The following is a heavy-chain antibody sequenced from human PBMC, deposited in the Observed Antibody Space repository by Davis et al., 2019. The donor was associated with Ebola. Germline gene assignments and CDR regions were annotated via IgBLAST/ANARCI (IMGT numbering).Heavy chain of an antibody. CDR3: ARKDAGSNPFDC. V-gene: IGHV3-23*01. CDR1: GFTFSRYY. D-gene: IGHD1-26*01. J-gene: IGHJ4*02. Sequence: GGSLRLSCAASGFTFSRYYMTWVRQAPGKGLEWVSVISGGGVITYYADSVRGRFTISRDNSKNTLYLQMNSLRAEDTAIYYCARKDAGSNPFDCWGQGTLVTVSS. CDR2: ISGGGVIT.